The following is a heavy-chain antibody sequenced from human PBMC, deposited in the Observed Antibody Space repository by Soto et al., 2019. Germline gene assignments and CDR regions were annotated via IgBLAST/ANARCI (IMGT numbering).Heavy chain of an antibody. D-gene: IGHD2-2*01. Sequence: QVQLQESGPGLVKPSETLSLTCTVYGGSISSYYWSWIRQPPGKGLEWIGYIYYSGSTNYNPSLKSRVTISVDTSKNQFSLKLSSVTAADTAVYYCARLYCSSTSCYFDYWGQGTLVTVSS. CDR3: ARLYCSSTSCYFDY. CDR2: IYYSGST. J-gene: IGHJ4*02. CDR1: GGSISSYY. V-gene: IGHV4-59*08.